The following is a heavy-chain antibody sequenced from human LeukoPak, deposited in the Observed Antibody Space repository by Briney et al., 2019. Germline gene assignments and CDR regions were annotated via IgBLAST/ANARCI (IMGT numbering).Heavy chain of an antibody. Sequence: GGSLRLSCAASGFTFSSYSMNWVRQAPGKGLEWVSSISSSSSSYIYYADSVKGRFTISRDNAKKSLSLQMNSLRAEDTAVYYCARDGDTVLTRGYYYYMDVWGKGTTLTVSS. CDR1: GFTFSSYS. J-gene: IGHJ6*03. D-gene: IGHD4-23*01. CDR3: ARDGDTVLTRGYYYYMDV. V-gene: IGHV3-21*01. CDR2: ISSSSSSYI.